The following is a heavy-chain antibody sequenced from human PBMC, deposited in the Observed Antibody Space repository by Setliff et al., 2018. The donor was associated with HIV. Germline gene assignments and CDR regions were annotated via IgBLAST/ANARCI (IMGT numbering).Heavy chain of an antibody. CDR2: INPSEST. J-gene: IGHJ4*02. V-gene: IGHV4-34*01. CDR1: GGSFSNHY. Sequence: SETLSLTCAVYGGSFSNHYWTWIRQPPGKVLEWIGEINPSESTHYNPSLKSRVTISVDTSKNQFSLILTSVTAADTAVYYCARGGDWTLDYWGRGSLVTVSS. D-gene: IGHD2-21*02. CDR3: ARGGDWTLDY.